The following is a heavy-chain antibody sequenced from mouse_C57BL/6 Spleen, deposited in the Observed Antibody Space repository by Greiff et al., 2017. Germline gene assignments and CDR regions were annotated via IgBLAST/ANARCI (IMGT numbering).Heavy chain of an antibody. Sequence: QVQLQQSGAELVRPGASVKLSCKASGYTFTDYYINWVKQRPGQGLEWIARIYPGSGNTYYNEKFKGKATLTAEKSSSTAYMQLSSLTSEDSAVYFCARDYSNYVPYAGDYWGQGTSVTVSS. V-gene: IGHV1-76*01. CDR2: IYPGSGNT. CDR1: GYTFTDYY. J-gene: IGHJ4*01. D-gene: IGHD2-5*01. CDR3: ARDYSNYVPYAGDY.